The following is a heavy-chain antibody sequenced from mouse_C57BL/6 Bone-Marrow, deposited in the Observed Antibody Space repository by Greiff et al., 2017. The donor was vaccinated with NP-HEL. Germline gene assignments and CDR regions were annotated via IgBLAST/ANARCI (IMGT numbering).Heavy chain of an antibody. CDR2: IDPNSGGT. Sequence: QVQLQQPGAELVKPGASVKLSCKASGYTFTSYWMHWVKQRPGRGLEWIGRIDPNSGGTKYNEKFKSKATLTVDKPSSPAYRQLSSLTSEDSAVYYCARSRGMVTTGHYYAMDYWGQGTSVTVSS. CDR1: GYTFTSYW. V-gene: IGHV1-72*01. CDR3: ARSRGMVTTGHYYAMDY. J-gene: IGHJ4*01. D-gene: IGHD2-2*01.